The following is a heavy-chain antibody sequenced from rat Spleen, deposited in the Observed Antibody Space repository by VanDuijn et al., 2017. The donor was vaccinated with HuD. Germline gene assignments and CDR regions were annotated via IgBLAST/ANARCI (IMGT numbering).Heavy chain of an antibody. V-gene: IGHV5-31*01. CDR3: TREGPLITTRDFDY. Sequence: EVQLVESGGGLVQPGRSLKLSCVASGFTFNNYWMSWIRQAPGKGLEWVASITNTGGSIYYPDSVKGRFTISRDNAQNTLYLQMNSLRSEDTATYYCTREGPLITTRDFDYWGQGVMVTVSS. CDR1: GFTFNNYW. J-gene: IGHJ2*01. CDR2: ITNTGGSI. D-gene: IGHD1-10*01.